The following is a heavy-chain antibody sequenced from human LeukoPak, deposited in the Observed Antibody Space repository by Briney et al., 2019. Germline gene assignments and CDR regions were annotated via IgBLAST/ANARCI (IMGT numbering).Heavy chain of an antibody. V-gene: IGHV3-9*01. CDR2: ISWNSGSI. D-gene: IGHD3-3*01. Sequence: PGGSLRLSCAASGFTFDDYAMHWVRQAPGKGLEWVSGISWNSGSIGYADSVKGRFTISRGNAKNSLYLQMNSLRAEDTALYYCAKDNGVVPTRPDYWGQGTLVTVSS. J-gene: IGHJ4*02. CDR3: AKDNGVVPTRPDY. CDR1: GFTFDDYA.